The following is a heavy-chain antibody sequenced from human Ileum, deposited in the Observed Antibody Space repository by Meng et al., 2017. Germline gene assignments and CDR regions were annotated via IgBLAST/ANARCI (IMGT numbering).Heavy chain of an antibody. Sequence: QVQLQQSGPGLVKPSQTLSLTCAVSGGSVSSNIAAWNWIRQSPLRGLEWLGRTYYRSKWYSEYAVSVKSRISITPDTSKNQFSLQMNSVTPEDMAVYYCASGSGSLDYWGPGTLVTVSS. CDR1: GGSVSSNIAA. D-gene: IGHD3-3*01. J-gene: IGHJ4*02. CDR3: ASGSGSLDY. CDR2: TYYRSKWYS. V-gene: IGHV6-1*01.